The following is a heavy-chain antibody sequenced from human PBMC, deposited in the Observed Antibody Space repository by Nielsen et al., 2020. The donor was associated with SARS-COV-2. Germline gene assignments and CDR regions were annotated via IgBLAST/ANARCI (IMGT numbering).Heavy chain of an antibody. D-gene: IGHD3-3*01. CDR1: GYTFTSYA. CDR3: ARGMDVLEWYSYGMDV. CDR2: INAGNGNT. J-gene: IGHJ6*02. Sequence: ASVKVSCKASGYTFTSYAMHWVRQAPGQRLEWMGWINAGNGNTKYSQKFQGRVTMTRNTSISTAYMELSSLRSEDTAVYYCARGMDVLEWYSYGMDVWGQGTTVTVSS. V-gene: IGHV1-3*01.